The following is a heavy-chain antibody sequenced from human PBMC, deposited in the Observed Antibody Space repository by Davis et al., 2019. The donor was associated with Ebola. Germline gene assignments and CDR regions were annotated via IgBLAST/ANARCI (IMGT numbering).Heavy chain of an antibody. D-gene: IGHD3-22*01. CDR1: GGSVSSGSYY. CDR2: IYTSGST. V-gene: IGHV4-61*02. J-gene: IGHJ4*02. Sequence: PSETLSLTCTVSGGSVSSGSYYWSWIRQPAGKGLEWIGRIYTSGSTNYNPSLKSRVTMSVDTSKNQFSLKLSSVTAADTAVYYCARLDYYDSSGYFDYWGQGTLVTVSS. CDR3: ARLDYYDSSGYFDY.